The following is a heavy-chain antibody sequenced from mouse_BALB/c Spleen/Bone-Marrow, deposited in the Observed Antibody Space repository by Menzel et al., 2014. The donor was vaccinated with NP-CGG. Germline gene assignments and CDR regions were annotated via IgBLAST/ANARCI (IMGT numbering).Heavy chain of an antibody. CDR3: AREVLRDYFDY. J-gene: IGHJ2*01. CDR1: GFAFSSYD. D-gene: IGHD1-1*01. CDR2: IRSGGGST. Sequence: EVQLVESGGGLVKPGGSLELSCAASGFAFSSYDMPWVRQTPGKRLEWVAYIRSGGGSTYYPDTVKGRFTISRDKDKNILYLQMSSLKSEDTAMYYCAREVLRDYFDYWGQGTTLTVSS. V-gene: IGHV5-12-1*01.